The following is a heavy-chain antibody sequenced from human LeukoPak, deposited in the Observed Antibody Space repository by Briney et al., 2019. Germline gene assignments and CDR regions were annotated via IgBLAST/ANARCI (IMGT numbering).Heavy chain of an antibody. J-gene: IGHJ3*02. CDR1: GYTFTSYG. CDR3: ARGLQENLAWLQAFSAFDI. V-gene: IGHV1-18*01. D-gene: IGHD6-19*01. Sequence: ASVKVSCKASGYTFTSYGIRWVRQAPGQGLEWMGWISAYNGNTNNAQKFQGRVTMTTDTSTRTSYMELRSLRSDDTAVYYCARGLQENLAWLQAFSAFDIWGQGTMVTVSS. CDR2: ISAYNGNT.